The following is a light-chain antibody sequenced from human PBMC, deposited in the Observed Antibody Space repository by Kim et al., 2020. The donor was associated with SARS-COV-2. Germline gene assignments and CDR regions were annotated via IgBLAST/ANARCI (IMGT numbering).Light chain of an antibody. CDR2: DVS. CDR3: CSYAGSHTYV. J-gene: IGLJ1*01. CDR1: YQY. Sequence: YQYVSWYQQHPGKAPKFMIYDVSKRPSGVPDRFSGSKSGNTASLTISGLQADDEADYYCCSYAGSHTYVFGPGTKVTVL. V-gene: IGLV2-11*03.